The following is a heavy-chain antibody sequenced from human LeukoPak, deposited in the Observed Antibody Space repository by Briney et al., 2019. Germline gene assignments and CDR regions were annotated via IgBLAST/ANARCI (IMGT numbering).Heavy chain of an antibody. J-gene: IGHJ4*02. D-gene: IGHD1-26*01. CDR1: GSIFTSYW. Sequence: GASLQISCKGSGSIFTSYWIGWVRQLPGKGLEWMGIIYPGDSDTRYSPSFQGQATISADKSISTAYLQWSSLKASDTAMYYCARVGATTEANDYWGQGTLVTVSS. CDR2: IYPGDSDT. V-gene: IGHV5-51*01. CDR3: ARVGATTEANDY.